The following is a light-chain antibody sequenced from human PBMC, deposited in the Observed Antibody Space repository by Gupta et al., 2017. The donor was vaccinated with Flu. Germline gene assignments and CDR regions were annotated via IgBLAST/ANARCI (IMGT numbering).Light chain of an antibody. CDR1: SSDVGSSTF. CDR2: EDT. V-gene: IGLV2-23*01. Sequence: SIPISCTGTSSDVGSSTFVSWYQHQPGKAPKLLIYEDTERPSGISDRFSGSKSGNTASLTISGLQAEDEADFYCCSYAGTTTFVFGTGTKVTVL. CDR3: CSYAGTTTFV. J-gene: IGLJ1*01.